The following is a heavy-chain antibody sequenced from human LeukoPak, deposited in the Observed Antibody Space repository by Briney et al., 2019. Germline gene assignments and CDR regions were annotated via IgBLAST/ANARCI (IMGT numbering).Heavy chain of an antibody. D-gene: IGHD3-3*01. CDR1: GDSFRSYY. CDR2: IYYSGST. Sequence: PSETLSLTGTVSGDSFRSYYWSWIRQPPGKGLEWIGYIYYSGSTNYNPSLKSRVTISVDTSKNQFSLKLNSVTAADTAVYYCARGRNLEWFDYWGQGTLVTVSS. CDR3: ARGRNLEWFDY. V-gene: IGHV4-59*01. J-gene: IGHJ5*01.